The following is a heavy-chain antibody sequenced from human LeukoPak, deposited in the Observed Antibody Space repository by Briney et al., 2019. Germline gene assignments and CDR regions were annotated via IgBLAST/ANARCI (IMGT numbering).Heavy chain of an antibody. CDR3: ARDLLSGRGPQLTSYGMDV. D-gene: IGHD3-10*01. CDR1: GFTVSSNY. Sequence: GGSLRLSCAASGFTVSSNYMSWVRQAPGKGLEWVSVIYSGGSTYYADSVKGRFTISRDNSKNTLYLQMNSLRAEDTAVYYCARDLLSGRGPQLTSYGMDVWGQGTTVTVSS. V-gene: IGHV3-66*01. CDR2: IYSGGST. J-gene: IGHJ6*02.